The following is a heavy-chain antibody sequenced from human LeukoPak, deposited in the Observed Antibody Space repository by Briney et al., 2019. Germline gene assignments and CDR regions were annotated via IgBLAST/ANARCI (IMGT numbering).Heavy chain of an antibody. CDR1: GGTFSSYA. D-gene: IGHD2-2*01. V-gene: IGHV1-69*13. J-gene: IGHJ4*02. CDR2: IIPIFGTA. CDR3: AREDVVPAAVPLDY. Sequence: SVKVSCKASGGTFSSYAISWVRQAPGQGLEWMGGIIPIFGTANYAQKFQGRVTITADESTSTAYMELSSLRFEDTAVYYCAREDVVPAAVPLDYWGQGTLVTVSS.